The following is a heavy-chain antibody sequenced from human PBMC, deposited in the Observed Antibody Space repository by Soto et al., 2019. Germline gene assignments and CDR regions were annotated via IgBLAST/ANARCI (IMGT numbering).Heavy chain of an antibody. Sequence: GAAVKVSCKASGYTFTSYGISWVRQAPGQGVEWMGWISAYNGNTNYAQKLQGRVTMTTDTSTSTAYMELRSLRSDDTVVYYCASDAAVGLFAFWGRGSLVTVSS. D-gene: IGHD1-26*01. V-gene: IGHV1-18*01. CDR1: GYTFTSYG. CDR2: ISAYNGNT. J-gene: IGHJ4*02. CDR3: ASDAAVGLFAF.